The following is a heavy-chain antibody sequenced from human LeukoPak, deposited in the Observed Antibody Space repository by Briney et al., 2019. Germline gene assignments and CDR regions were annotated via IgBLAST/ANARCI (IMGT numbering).Heavy chain of an antibody. CDR1: GFTFSSYA. Sequence: QPGRSLRLSCAASGFTFSSYALSWVRQAPGKGLEWLSGISGSGVSTYYADSVKGRFTISRDNSKNILYLKMNSLRTEDTAVYYCAKGGETGVVTPVANWGQGTLVTVSS. CDR2: ISGSGVST. J-gene: IGHJ4*02. CDR3: AKGGETGVVTPVAN. D-gene: IGHD2-21*02. V-gene: IGHV3-23*01.